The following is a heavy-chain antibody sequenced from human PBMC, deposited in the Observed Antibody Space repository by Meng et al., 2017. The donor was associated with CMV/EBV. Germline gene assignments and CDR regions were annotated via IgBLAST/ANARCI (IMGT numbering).Heavy chain of an antibody. V-gene: IGHV1-46*01. CDR2: INPSGGST. D-gene: IGHD3-22*01. CDR3: ARAEGDYYDSSGYCADY. Sequence: ASVKVSCKASGYTFTSYYMHWVRQAPGQGLEWKGIINPSGGSTSYAQKFQGRVTMTRDTSTSTVYMELSSLRSEDTAVYCCARAEGDYYDSSGYCADYWGQGTLVTVSS. CDR1: GYTFTSYY. J-gene: IGHJ4*02.